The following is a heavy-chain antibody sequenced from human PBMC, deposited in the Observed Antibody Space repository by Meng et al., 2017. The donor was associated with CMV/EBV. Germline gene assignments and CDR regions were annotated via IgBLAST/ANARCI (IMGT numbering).Heavy chain of an antibody. V-gene: IGHV1-69*05. D-gene: IGHD2-2*02. CDR2: IIPIFGTA. Sequence: SVQVSCKASGGTFSSYAISWVRQAPGQGLEWMGGIIPIFGTANYAQKFQGRVTITTDESTSTAYMELSSLRSEDTAVYYCARVIVVPAAIPLYYYYGMDVWGQGTTVTVSS. CDR1: GGTFSSYA. J-gene: IGHJ6*02. CDR3: ARVIVVPAAIPLYYYYGMDV.